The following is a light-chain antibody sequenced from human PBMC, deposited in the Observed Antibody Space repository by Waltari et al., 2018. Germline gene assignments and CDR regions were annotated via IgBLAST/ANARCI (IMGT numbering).Light chain of an antibody. CDR3: VQYERHPWT. V-gene: IGKV1-17*01. CDR2: GAS. Sequence: DIQMTQSPSSLSASAGDTVPITCRARQGLSPSSNWYQQKTGKTPKRLSYGASSLESEVPSRFSGSGSGTDFTLTISSLQPEDFATYYCVQYERHPWTFGQGTKVEIK. CDR1: QGLSPS. J-gene: IGKJ1*01.